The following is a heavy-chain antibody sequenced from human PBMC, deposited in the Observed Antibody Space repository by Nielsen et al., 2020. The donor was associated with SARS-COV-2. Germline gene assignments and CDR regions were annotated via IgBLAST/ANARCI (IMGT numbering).Heavy chain of an antibody. CDR2: ISYDGSNK. D-gene: IGHD3-3*01. CDR3: AREGLGDFWSGYYQEDYYYGMDV. Sequence: WIHQPPGKGLEWVAVISYDGSNKYYADSVKGRFTISRDNSKNTLYLQMNSLRAEDTAVYYCAREGLGDFWSGYYQEDYYYGMDVWGQGTTVTVSS. J-gene: IGHJ6*02. V-gene: IGHV3-30*04.